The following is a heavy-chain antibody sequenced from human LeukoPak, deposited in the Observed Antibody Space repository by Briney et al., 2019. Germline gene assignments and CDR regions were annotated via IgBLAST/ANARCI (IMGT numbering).Heavy chain of an antibody. D-gene: IGHD3-22*01. CDR2: IYSGGST. V-gene: IGHV3-53*01. CDR1: GFTVSSNY. Sequence: GGSLRLSCAASGFTVSSNYMSWVRQAPGKGLEWASVIYSGGSTYYADSVKGRFTISRDNSKNTLYLQMNSLRAEDTAVYYCARLYYDSSGYYCLVPWGQGTLVTVSS. CDR3: ARLYYDSSGYYCLVP. J-gene: IGHJ5*02.